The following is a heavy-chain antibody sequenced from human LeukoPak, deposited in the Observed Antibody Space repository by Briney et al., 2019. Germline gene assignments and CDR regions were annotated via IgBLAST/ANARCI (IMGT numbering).Heavy chain of an antibody. V-gene: IGHV4-39*07. D-gene: IGHD2-2*01. CDR3: ARVSYCSTTSCPYYFDY. CDR2: IYYSGST. CDR1: GGSIRSSSYY. Sequence: SETLSLTCTVSGGSIRSSSYYWGWIRQPPGKGLEWIGSIYYSGSTYYNPSLKSRVTISVDTSKNQFSLKLSSVTAADTAVYYCARVSYCSTTSCPYYFDYWGQGTLVTVSS. J-gene: IGHJ4*02.